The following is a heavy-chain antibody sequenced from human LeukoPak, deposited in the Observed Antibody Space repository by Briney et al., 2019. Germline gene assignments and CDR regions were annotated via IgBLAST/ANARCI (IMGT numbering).Heavy chain of an antibody. Sequence: GGSLRLSCAASGFTFSSYAMHWVRQAPGKGLEYVAAISNNGGSTYYADSVKGRFTISRDNSKNTLYLQMSSLKTEDTAVYFCVKDRIGGYFDFWGQGTLVSVSS. CDR2: ISNNGGST. J-gene: IGHJ4*02. D-gene: IGHD4-23*01. CDR1: GFTFSSYA. V-gene: IGHV3-64D*06. CDR3: VKDRIGGYFDF.